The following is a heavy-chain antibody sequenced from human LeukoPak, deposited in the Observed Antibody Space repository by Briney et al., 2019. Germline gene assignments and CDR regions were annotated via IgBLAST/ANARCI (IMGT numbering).Heavy chain of an antibody. CDR2: ISSSSRYI. CDR3: ARGPPTDIVVVPAAMV. Sequence: GGSLRLSCAASGFTFSSYSMNWVRQAPGKGLEWVSSISSSSRYIYYADSVKGRFTISRDNAKNSLYLQMNSLRAEDTAVYYCARGPPTDIVVVPAAMVWGQGTLVTVSS. D-gene: IGHD2-2*01. J-gene: IGHJ4*02. CDR1: GFTFSSYS. V-gene: IGHV3-21*01.